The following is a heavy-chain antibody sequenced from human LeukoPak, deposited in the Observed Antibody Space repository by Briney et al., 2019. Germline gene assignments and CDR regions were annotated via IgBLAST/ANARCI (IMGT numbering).Heavy chain of an antibody. Sequence: GGSLRLSCAASGFTFSSYGMHWVRQAPGKGLEWVAFIRYDGSNKYYADSVKGRFTISRDNSKNTLYLQMNSLRAEDTAVYYCAKGGNSEWELLNYWGQGTLVTVSS. D-gene: IGHD1-26*01. CDR3: AKGGNSEWELLNY. CDR1: GFTFSSYG. V-gene: IGHV3-30*02. J-gene: IGHJ4*02. CDR2: IRYDGSNK.